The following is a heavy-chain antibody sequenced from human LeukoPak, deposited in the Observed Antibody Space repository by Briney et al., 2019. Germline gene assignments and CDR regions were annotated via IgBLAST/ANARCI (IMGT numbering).Heavy chain of an antibody. CDR1: GFTFSDYY. CDR2: ISSSGSTI. V-gene: IGHV3-11*01. J-gene: IGHJ4*02. D-gene: IGHD5-18*01. Sequence: PGGSLRLSCAASGFTFSDYYMSWIRQAPGKGLEWVSYISSSGSTIYHADSVKGRFTISRDNAKNSLYLQMNSLRAEDTAVYYCARLDSYGYAVDYWGQGTLVTVSS. CDR3: ARLDSYGYAVDY.